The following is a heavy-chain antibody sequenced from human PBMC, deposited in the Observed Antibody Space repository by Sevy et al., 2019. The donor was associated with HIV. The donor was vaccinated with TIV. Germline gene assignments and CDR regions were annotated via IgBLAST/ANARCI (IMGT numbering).Heavy chain of an antibody. CDR1: GFTFSSYD. Sequence: GGSLRLSCAASGFTFSSYDMHWVRQATGKGLEWVSAIGTAGDTDYPGSVKGRFTISRENAKNSLYLQMNSLRAGDTALYYCARAFAGSGSYYKPRGGYYYYGMDVWGQGTTVTVSS. D-gene: IGHD3-10*01. CDR3: ARAFAGSGSYYKPRGGYYYYGMDV. V-gene: IGHV3-13*01. CDR2: IGTAGDT. J-gene: IGHJ6*02.